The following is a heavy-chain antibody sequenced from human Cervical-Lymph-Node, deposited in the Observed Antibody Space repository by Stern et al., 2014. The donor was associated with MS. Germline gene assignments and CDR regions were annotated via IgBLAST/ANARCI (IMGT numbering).Heavy chain of an antibody. J-gene: IGHJ5*02. CDR3: ARGSDT. D-gene: IGHD2-15*01. CDR2: LKEDGSAT. Sequence: EVQLVESGGGLVQPGGSLRLSCAASGFSFSSYWMNWVRQAPGQGLEWVANLKEDGSATYYVDAVKGRFTISRDNAKNSLYLQMNSLRAEDTAVYYCARGSDTWGQGTLVTVSS. CDR1: GFSFSSYW. V-gene: IGHV3-7*01.